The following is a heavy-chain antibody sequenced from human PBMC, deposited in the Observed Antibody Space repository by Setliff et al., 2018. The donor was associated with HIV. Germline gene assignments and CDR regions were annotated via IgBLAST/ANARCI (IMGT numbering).Heavy chain of an antibody. Sequence: ASVKVSCKTSGYSFTDYYMHWVRQAPGQGREWMGLINPSGASTGYAQKFQGRVSMTRDRSTSTVYMELSSLSSEDTAVYYCARDGPEGGRCCTSSNCYRYGFDYWGQGTLVTVSS. CDR3: ARDGPEGGRCCTSSNCYRYGFDY. D-gene: IGHD2-2*01. CDR1: GYSFTDYY. CDR2: INPSGAST. V-gene: IGHV1-46*01. J-gene: IGHJ4*02.